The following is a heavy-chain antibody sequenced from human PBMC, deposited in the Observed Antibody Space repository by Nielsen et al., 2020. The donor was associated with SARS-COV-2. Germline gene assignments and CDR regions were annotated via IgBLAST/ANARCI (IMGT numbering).Heavy chain of an antibody. CDR1: GYTFTNYY. J-gene: IGHJ6*02. CDR2: INTSDGST. CDR3: AKLQLWLGGGMDV. Sequence: ASVKVSCKASGYTFTNYYMHWVRQAPGQGLEWMGIINTSDGSTTYAQKFQGRVTMTRDTSTRTVYMELRSLRAEDTAVYYCAKLQLWLGGGMDVWGQGTTVTVSS. V-gene: IGHV1-46*01. D-gene: IGHD5-18*01.